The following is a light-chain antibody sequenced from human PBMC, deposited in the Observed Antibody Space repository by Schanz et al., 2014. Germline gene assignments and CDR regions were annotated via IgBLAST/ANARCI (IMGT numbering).Light chain of an antibody. CDR1: SSDVGGYNY. V-gene: IGLV2-14*01. J-gene: IGLJ3*02. CDR3: SSYTSSSTWV. Sequence: QSALTQPPSASGSPGQSITISCTGTSSDVGGYNYVSWYQQHPGKAPQLMIYDVSNRPSGVSNRFSGSKSGNTASLTISGLQAEDEADYYCSSYTSSSTWVFGGGTKLTVL. CDR2: DVS.